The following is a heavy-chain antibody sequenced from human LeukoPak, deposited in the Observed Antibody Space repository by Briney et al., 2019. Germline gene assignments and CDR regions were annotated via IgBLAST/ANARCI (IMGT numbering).Heavy chain of an antibody. V-gene: IGHV3-7*03. D-gene: IGHD3-16*01. CDR2: INHNENVN. CDR1: GFTFSSYW. CDR3: ARGGGLDV. J-gene: IGHJ6*02. Sequence: PGGSLRLSCAASGFTFSSYWRNWARQAPGKGLEWVASINHNENVNYYVDSVKGRFTISRDNAKNSLYLQMSNLRAEDTAVYFCARGGGLDVWGQGATVTVSS.